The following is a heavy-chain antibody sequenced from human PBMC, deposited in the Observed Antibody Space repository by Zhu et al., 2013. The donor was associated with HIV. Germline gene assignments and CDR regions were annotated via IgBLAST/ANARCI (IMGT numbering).Heavy chain of an antibody. D-gene: IGHD2-21*01. CDR1: GYTVTDYY. Sequence: QVQLVQSGAEVKNPGASVKVSCKASGYTVTDYYMHWVRQAPGQGLEWMGYIHPNSGGARYAQKFQDRVTMTRDTSSSTVYMELSRLRSDDTAVYYCARVKEIPYWGQGTLVTVSS. CDR3: ARVKEIPY. CDR2: IHPNSGGA. J-gene: IGHJ4*02. V-gene: IGHV1-2*02.